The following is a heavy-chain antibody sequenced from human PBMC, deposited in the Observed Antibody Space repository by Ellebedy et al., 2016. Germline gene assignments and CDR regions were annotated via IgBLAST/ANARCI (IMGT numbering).Heavy chain of an antibody. CDR3: ATVGGGDAIDY. CDR2: IYYSGST. CDR1: GGSISSYY. D-gene: IGHD2-21*02. Sequence: SETLSLTCTVSGGSISSYYWSWIRQPPGKGLEWIGYIYYSGSTNYNPPLKSRVPISVDTSKNQFSLKLGSVTAADTAVYYCATVGGGDAIDYWGQGTLVTVSS. J-gene: IGHJ4*02. V-gene: IGHV4-59*08.